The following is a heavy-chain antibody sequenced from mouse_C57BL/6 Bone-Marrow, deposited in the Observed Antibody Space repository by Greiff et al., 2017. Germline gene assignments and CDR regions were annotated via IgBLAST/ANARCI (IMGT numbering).Heavy chain of an antibody. CDR2: IDPETGGT. CDR1: GYTFTDYE. V-gene: IGHV1-15*01. CDR3: TPNWEDYAMDY. Sequence: VQLKESGAELVRPGASVTLSCKASGYTFTDYEMHWVKQTPVHGLEWIGAIDPETGGTAYNQKFKGKAILTADKSSSTAYMELRSLTSEDSAVYYCTPNWEDYAMDYWGQGTSVTVSS. J-gene: IGHJ4*01. D-gene: IGHD4-1*01.